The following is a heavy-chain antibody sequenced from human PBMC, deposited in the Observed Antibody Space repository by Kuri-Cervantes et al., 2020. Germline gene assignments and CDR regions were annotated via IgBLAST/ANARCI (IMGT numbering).Heavy chain of an antibody. J-gene: IGHJ2*01. D-gene: IGHD3-22*01. CDR2: IYYSGST. Sequence: ESLKISCTVSGGSISSYYWSWIRQPPGKGLEWIGYIYYSGSTNYNPSLKSRVTISVDTSKNQFSLKLSSVTAADTAAYYCARGALGYYYDSSGSWYFDLWGRGTLVTVSS. CDR1: GGSISSYY. V-gene: IGHV4-59*01. CDR3: ARGALGYYYDSSGSWYFDL.